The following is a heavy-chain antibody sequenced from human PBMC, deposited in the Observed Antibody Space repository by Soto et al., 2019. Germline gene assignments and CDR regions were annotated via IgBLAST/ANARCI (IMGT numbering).Heavy chain of an antibody. CDR2: IYYSGST. J-gene: IGHJ4*02. CDR1: GGSISSGDYY. V-gene: IGHV4-30-4*01. CDR3: ARSRYDYGSGSYLEIFDF. Sequence: QVQLQESGPGLVKPSQTLSLTCTVSGGSISSGDYYWSWIRQPPGKGLEWIGYIYYSGSTYYNPSLKSRVTISVDTSKNQFSLKLSSVTAADTAVYYCARSRYDYGSGSYLEIFDFWGQGTLVTVSS. D-gene: IGHD3-10*01.